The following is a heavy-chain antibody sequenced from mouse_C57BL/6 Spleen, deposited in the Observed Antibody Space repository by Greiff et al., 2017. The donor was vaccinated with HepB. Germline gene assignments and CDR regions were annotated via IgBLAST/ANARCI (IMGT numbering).Heavy chain of an antibody. J-gene: IGHJ3*01. V-gene: IGHV14-4*01. CDR2: IDPDSGDT. CDR1: GFTFNDYY. D-gene: IGHD2-5*01. CDR3: TAEDNSNHFAY. Sequence: LVESGAELVRPGASVKLSCTASGFTFNDYYMHWVKQRPEQGLEWIGWIDPDSGDTEYDSKFQGKVTITADNTSNTAYLQISSLTSEDAAVYYSTAEDNSNHFAYWGQGTLVTVSA.